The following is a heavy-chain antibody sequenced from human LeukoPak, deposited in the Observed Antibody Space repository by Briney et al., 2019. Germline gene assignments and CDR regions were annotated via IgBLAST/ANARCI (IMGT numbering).Heavy chain of an antibody. CDR3: ASTLRWLAFEY. CDR2: IYYSGST. Sequence: SETLSFTCTVSGGSMRSYYWSWIRQPPGKGLEWIGYIYYSGSTNYNPSLKSRLTISVDTSKNQFSLSLASVTAADTAVYYCASTLRWLAFEYWGQGSLVTVSS. CDR1: GGSMRSYY. D-gene: IGHD6-19*01. J-gene: IGHJ4*02. V-gene: IGHV4-59*01.